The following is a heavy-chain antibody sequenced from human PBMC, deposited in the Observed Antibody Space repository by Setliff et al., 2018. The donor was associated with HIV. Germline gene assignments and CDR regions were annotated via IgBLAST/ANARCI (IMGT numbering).Heavy chain of an antibody. V-gene: IGHV4-61*02. CDR3: ARSPYSSSWTGVYYYYYGMDV. J-gene: IGHJ6*02. CDR1: GGSISSGSYY. CDR2: IYTSGST. Sequence: SETLSLTCTVSGGSISSGSYYWSWIRQPAGKGLEWIGRIYTSGSTNYNPSFKSRVTISVGTSKNQFSLKLSSVTAADTAVYYCARSPYSSSWTGVYYYYYGMDVWGQGTTVTVSS. D-gene: IGHD6-13*01.